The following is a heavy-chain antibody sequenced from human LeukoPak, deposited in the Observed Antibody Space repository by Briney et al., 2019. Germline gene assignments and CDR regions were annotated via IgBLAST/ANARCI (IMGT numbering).Heavy chain of an antibody. CDR2: ISSGSSYI. Sequence: AGGSLRLSCAASGFTFSSYSMNWVRQAPGKGLEWVSSISSGSSYIYYADSVKGRFTISRDNAKNSLYLQMNSLRAEDTAVYYCARGGDTAMVTPLGAFDIWGQGTMVTVSS. D-gene: IGHD5-18*01. J-gene: IGHJ3*02. CDR1: GFTFSSYS. V-gene: IGHV3-21*01. CDR3: ARGGDTAMVTPLGAFDI.